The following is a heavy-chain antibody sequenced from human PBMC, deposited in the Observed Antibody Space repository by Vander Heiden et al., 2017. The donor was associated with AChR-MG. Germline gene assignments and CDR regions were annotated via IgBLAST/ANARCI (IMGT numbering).Heavy chain of an antibody. Sequence: QVQLQESGPGLVKPSETLSPTCTVSGGSITSYYWNWIRQPPGKGLEWIGYMSYSGSTNYNPSLKSRVTISLDTPKNQFSLKLSSVTAADTAVYHCARAPPAAAIWGYFFDYWGQGTLVTVSS. CDR1: GGSITSYY. V-gene: IGHV4-59*01. CDR2: MSYSGST. D-gene: IGHD2-2*02. J-gene: IGHJ4*02. CDR3: ARAPPAAAIWGYFFDY.